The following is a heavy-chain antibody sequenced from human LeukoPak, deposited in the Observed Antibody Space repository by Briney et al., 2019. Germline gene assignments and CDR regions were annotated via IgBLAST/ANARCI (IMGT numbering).Heavy chain of an antibody. CDR1: GYTFTSYY. V-gene: IGHV1-46*01. CDR3: ARGGGFLGELSFDWFDP. Sequence: ASVKVSCKASGYTFTSYYMHWVRQAPGQGLEQMGIINPSGGSTSYAQKFQGRVTMTRDTSTSTVYMELSSLRSEDTAVYYCARGGGFLGELSFDWFDPWGQGTLVTVSS. CDR2: INPSGGST. D-gene: IGHD3-16*02. J-gene: IGHJ5*02.